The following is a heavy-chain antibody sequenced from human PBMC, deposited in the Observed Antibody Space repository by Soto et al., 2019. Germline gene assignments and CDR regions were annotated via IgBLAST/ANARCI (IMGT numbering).Heavy chain of an antibody. CDR3: ARLWFPPLDDCSSTSCYLEDAFDI. CDR2: IYYSGST. CDR1: GGSISSYY. J-gene: IGHJ3*02. D-gene: IGHD2-2*01. Sequence: SETLSLTCTVSGGSISSYYWSWIRQPPGKGLEWIGYIYYSGSTNYNPSLKSRVTISVDTSKNQFSLKLSSVTAADTAVYYCARLWFPPLDDCSSTSCYLEDAFDIWGQGTMVTVSS. V-gene: IGHV4-59*08.